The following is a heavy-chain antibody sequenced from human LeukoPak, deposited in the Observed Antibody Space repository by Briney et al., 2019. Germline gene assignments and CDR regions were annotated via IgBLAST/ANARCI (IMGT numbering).Heavy chain of an antibody. D-gene: IGHD3-10*01. Sequence: GGSLRLSCAASGFTLSTSTMNWVRQAPGKGLEWVSSISSSSSFIYYADSVKGRFTISRDNARNSLYLQMNSLRAEDTAVYYCATKPAMVRGVIGTNWGQGTLVTVSS. V-gene: IGHV3-21*01. CDR2: ISSSSSFI. J-gene: IGHJ4*02. CDR3: ATKPAMVRGVIGTN. CDR1: GFTLSTST.